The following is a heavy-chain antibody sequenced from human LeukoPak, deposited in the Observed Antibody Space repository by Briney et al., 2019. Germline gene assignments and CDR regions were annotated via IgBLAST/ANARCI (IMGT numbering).Heavy chain of an antibody. CDR2: ITSRGTA. J-gene: IGHJ4*02. D-gene: IGHD7-27*01. V-gene: IGHV3-23*01. CDR1: GFTFSTYT. Sequence: GGSLRLSCVASGFTFSTYTMNWVRQAPGKGLEWVSGITSRGTAYYAESVKGRFTISRDNSKNTLYLQMNSPRAEDTAAYYCAKDGNWARFENWGQGTLVTVSS. CDR3: AKDGNWARFEN.